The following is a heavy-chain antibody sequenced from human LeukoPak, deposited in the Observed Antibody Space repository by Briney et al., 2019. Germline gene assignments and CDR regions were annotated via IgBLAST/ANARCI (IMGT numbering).Heavy chain of an antibody. CDR3: ARVRGATDY. V-gene: IGHV3-48*04. Sequence: GGSLGLSCAASGFTFSSYSMNWVRQAPGKGLEWVSYISSSSSTIYYADSVKGRFTISRDNAKNSLYLQMNSLRAEDTAVYYCARVRGATDYWGQGTLVTVSS. CDR2: ISSSSSTI. J-gene: IGHJ4*02. CDR1: GFTFSSYS. D-gene: IGHD1-26*01.